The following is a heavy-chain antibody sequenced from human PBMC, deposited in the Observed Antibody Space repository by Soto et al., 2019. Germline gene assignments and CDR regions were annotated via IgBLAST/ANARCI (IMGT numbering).Heavy chain of an antibody. V-gene: IGHV4-34*01. D-gene: IGHD5-18*01. CDR2: INHSGST. CDR1: GGSFSGYY. Sequence: QVQLQQWGAGLLKPSETLSLTCAVYGGSFSGYYWSWIRQPSWKGLEWIGEINHSGSTNYNPSLKSRVTISVDTSKNQFPLKLSSVTAADTAVYYCARGVRGYSYETGGDWGQGTLVTVSS. J-gene: IGHJ4*02. CDR3: ARGVRGYSYETGGD.